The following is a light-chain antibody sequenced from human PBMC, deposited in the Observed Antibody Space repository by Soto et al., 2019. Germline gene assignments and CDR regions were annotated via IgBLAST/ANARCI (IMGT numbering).Light chain of an antibody. CDR1: QSISGW. J-gene: IGKJ1*01. CDR3: QQYSTYSPWTFGQSPWT. Sequence: DIQMTQSPSTLSASVGDRVTITCRASQSISGWLAWYQQKPGKAPKLLIYDASSLEGGVPSRFSGSGSGTEFTLTISSLQPDDFATYYCQQYSTYSPWTFGQSPWTFGQGTKVDIK. V-gene: IGKV1-5*01. CDR2: DAS.